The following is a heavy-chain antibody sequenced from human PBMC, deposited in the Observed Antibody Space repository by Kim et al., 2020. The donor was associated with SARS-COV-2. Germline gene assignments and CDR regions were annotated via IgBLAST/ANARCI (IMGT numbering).Heavy chain of an antibody. D-gene: IGHD7-27*01. CDR2: IYYSGST. CDR1: GGSISSYY. V-gene: IGHV4-59*13. J-gene: IGHJ6*02. CDR3: ARGELGTLGGMDV. Sequence: SETLSLTCTVSGGSISSYYWSWIRQPPGKGLEWIGYIYYSGSTNYNTSLKSRVTISVDTSKNQFSLKLSSVTAADTAVYYCARGELGTLGGMDVWGQGTT.